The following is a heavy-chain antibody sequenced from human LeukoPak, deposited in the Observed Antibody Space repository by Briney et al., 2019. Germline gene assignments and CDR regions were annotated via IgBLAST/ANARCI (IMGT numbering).Heavy chain of an antibody. CDR2: IHPYNGKT. Sequence: ASVKVSCKASGYTFTSFGISWVRQAPGQGLEWLGWIHPYNGKTNYAQNFQGRVTMTTDTYTNTAYMELRSLRSDDTAVYYCAGSLGYCTSNVCYLKYWGQGTLVTVSS. D-gene: IGHD2-8*01. CDR3: AGSLGYCTSNVCYLKY. CDR1: GYTFTSFG. V-gene: IGHV1-18*01. J-gene: IGHJ4*02.